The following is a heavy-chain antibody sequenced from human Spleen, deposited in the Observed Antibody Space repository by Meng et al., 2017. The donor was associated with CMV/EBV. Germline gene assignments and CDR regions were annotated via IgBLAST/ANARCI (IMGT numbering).Heavy chain of an antibody. CDR2: ISGSGTTI. CDR1: GFTFSSYE. D-gene: IGHD2-15*01. J-gene: IGHJ4*02. Sequence: GESLKISCAASGFTFSSYEMSWVRQAPGKGLEWLAHISGSGTTIYYADSVRGRFTISRENAKNSLSLQMNSLKVEDTALYYCTTSGRSTSCSGGHCLLPEVYFEYWGRGTLVTVSS. V-gene: IGHV3-48*03. CDR3: TTSGRSTSCSGGHCLLPEVYFEY.